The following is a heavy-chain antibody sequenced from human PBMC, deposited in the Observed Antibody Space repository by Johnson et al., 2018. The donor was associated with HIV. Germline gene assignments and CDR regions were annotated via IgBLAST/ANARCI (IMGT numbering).Heavy chain of an antibody. Sequence: EPLVESGGGLIQPGGSLRLSCAASGFTVSSNYMSWVRQAPGKGLEWVANIKQDGSEKYYVDSVKGRFTISRDNAKNSLYLQMNSLRAEDTAVYYCAKEFRLGYPPQIDAFDIWGQGTMVTVSS. V-gene: IGHV3-7*01. CDR3: AKEFRLGYPPQIDAFDI. D-gene: IGHD3-9*01. CDR1: GFTVSSNY. J-gene: IGHJ3*02. CDR2: IKQDGSEK.